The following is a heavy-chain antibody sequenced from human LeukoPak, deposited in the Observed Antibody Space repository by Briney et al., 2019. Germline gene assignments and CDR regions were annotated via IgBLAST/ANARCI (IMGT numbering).Heavy chain of an antibody. Sequence: ASVKVSCKASGGTFSSYAISWVRQAPGQGLEWMGGIIPIFGTANYAQKFQGRVTITADESTSTAYMELSSLRSEDTAVYYCAGHSQRGFLEYPNAFDIWGQGTTVTVSS. D-gene: IGHD3-3*01. V-gene: IGHV1-69*13. CDR1: GGTFSSYA. CDR3: AGHSQRGFLEYPNAFDI. J-gene: IGHJ3*02. CDR2: IIPIFGTA.